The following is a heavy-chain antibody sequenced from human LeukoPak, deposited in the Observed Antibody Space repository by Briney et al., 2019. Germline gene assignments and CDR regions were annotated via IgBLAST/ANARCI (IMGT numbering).Heavy chain of an antibody. CDR2: IYHSGST. D-gene: IGHD1-1*01. V-gene: IGHV4-38-2*01. CDR3: ARLKNWDDLDAFEF. Sequence: PSETLSLTCAVSGYSISSGYYWGWLRQPPGKGLEWIGTIYHSGSTYYNPSLKSRVTISVDTSKNQFSLKLTSVTAADTAVYYGARLKNWDDLDAFEFWGQGTMVTVSS. CDR1: GYSISSGYY. J-gene: IGHJ3*01.